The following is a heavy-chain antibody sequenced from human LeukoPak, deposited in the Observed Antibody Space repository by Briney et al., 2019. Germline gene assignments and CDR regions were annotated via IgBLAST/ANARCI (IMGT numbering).Heavy chain of an antibody. CDR1: GYTFTSYY. D-gene: IGHD3-16*01. V-gene: IGHV1-2*02. J-gene: IGHJ5*02. CDR2: INPNSGGT. CDR3: ARGEHRDDYVRGKGFDP. Sequence: ASVKVSCKASGYTFTSYYMHWVRQAPGQGLEWMGWINPNSGGTNYAQKFQGRVTMTRDTSISTAYMELSRLRSDDTAVYYCARGEHRDDYVRGKGFDPWGQGTLVIVSS.